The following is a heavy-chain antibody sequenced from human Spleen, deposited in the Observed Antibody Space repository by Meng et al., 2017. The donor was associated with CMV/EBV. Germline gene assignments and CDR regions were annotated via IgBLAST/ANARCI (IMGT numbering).Heavy chain of an antibody. CDR1: GFTISSSY. V-gene: IGHV3-53*01. D-gene: IGHD1-1*01. CDR3: ARDSAITTGDRPK. Sequence: GEFLKISCAGSGFTISSSYISWVRQAPGKGLEWVSVIYSGGSTYYADSVKGRFTISRDNSKNTVHLQMNSLRAEDTAVYYCARDSAITTGDRPKWGQGALVTVSS. CDR2: IYSGGST. J-gene: IGHJ4*02.